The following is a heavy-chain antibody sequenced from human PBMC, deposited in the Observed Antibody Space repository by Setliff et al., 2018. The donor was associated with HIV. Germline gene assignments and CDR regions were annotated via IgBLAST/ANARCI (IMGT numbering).Heavy chain of an antibody. Sequence: PGGSLRLSCAGSGFILSGYTISWVRQTPGKGLEWVSAIGGSTYYADTVKGRFTITRDISKNTLDLQMNSLRVDDTAVYYCAKGSGFYDYWGQGTLVTVS. D-gene: IGHD3-22*01. CDR3: AKGSGFYDY. CDR2: IGGST. J-gene: IGHJ4*02. CDR1: GFILSGYT. V-gene: IGHV3-53*01.